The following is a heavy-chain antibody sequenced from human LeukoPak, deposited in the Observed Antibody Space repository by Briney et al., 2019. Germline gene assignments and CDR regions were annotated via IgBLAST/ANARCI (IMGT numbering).Heavy chain of an antibody. D-gene: IGHD6-19*01. V-gene: IGHV3-21*01. CDR3: ARGRIAVAGTDV. J-gene: IGHJ6*04. CDR2: ISSSSSYI. Sequence: GGSLRLSCAASGFTFSSYSMNWVRQAPGKGLEWVSSISSSSSYIYYADSVKGRFTISRDNAKNSLYLQMNSLRVEDTAVYYCARGRIAVAGTDVWGKGTTVTVSS. CDR1: GFTFSSYS.